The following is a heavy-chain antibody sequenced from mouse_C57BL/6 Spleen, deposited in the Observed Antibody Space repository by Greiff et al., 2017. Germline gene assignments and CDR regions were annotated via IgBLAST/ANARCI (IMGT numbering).Heavy chain of an antibody. J-gene: IGHJ4*01. CDR2: IYPRSGNT. Sequence: QVQLQQSGAELARPGASVKLSCKASGYTFTSYGISWVKQRTGQGLEWIGEIYPRSGNTYYNEKFKCKATLTADKSSSTAYMELRSLTSEDSAVYFCARLRNDYYAMDYWGQGTSVTVSS. CDR3: ARLRNDYYAMDY. V-gene: IGHV1-81*01. CDR1: GYTFTSYG.